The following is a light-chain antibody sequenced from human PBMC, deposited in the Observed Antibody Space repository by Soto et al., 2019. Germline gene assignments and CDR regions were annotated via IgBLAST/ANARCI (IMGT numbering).Light chain of an antibody. CDR1: SSNIGADYD. Sequence: QSVLTQPPSVSGAPGQRVTISCSGRSSNIGADYDVHWYQQLPGTAPKLLIYGNSNRPSGVPDRFSGSKSGTSASLAITGLHAEDEADYYCQSYDSSLSAVVFGGGTKLTVL. V-gene: IGLV1-40*01. CDR3: QSYDSSLSAVV. J-gene: IGLJ3*02. CDR2: GNS.